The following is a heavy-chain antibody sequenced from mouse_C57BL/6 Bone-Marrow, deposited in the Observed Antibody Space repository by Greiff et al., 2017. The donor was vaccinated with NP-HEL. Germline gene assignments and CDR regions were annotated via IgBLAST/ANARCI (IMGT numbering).Heavy chain of an antibody. CDR3: ARHGGGYGNYYAMDY. CDR1: GFSLTSYG. V-gene: IGHV2-6-1*01. CDR2: IWSDGST. J-gene: IGHJ4*01. Sequence: QVQLQQSGPGLVAPSQSLSITCTVSGFSLTSYGVHWVRQPPGKGLEWLVVIWSDGSTTYNSALKSRLSISKDNTKSQVFLKMNSLQTDDTAMYYCARHGGGYGNYYAMDYWGQGTSVTGSS. D-gene: IGHD2-10*02.